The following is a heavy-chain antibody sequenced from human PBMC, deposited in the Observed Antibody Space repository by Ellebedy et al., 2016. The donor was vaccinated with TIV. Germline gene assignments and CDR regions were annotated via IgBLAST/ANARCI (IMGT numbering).Heavy chain of an antibody. CDR1: GFTFSSYA. D-gene: IGHD4-11*01. V-gene: IGHV3-30-3*01. CDR3: ARDPDYSNREYYFDY. Sequence: GESLKISCAASGFTFSSYAMHWVRQAPGKGLEWVAVISYDGSNKYYADSVKGRFTISRDNAKNTLYLQMNSLKAEDTAVYYCARDPDYSNREYYFDYWGQGTLVTVSS. CDR2: ISYDGSNK. J-gene: IGHJ4*02.